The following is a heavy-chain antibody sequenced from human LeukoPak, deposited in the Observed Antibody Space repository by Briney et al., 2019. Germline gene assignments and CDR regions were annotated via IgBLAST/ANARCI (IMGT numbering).Heavy chain of an antibody. CDR3: AKGLLFTIIVVVNADAFDI. CDR2: IYNDGST. Sequence: PGGSLRLSCAASGLTVSSSYMSWVRQAPGKGLEWVSIIYNDGSTYYADSMKGRFTISRDNSKNTLYLQMNSLRAEDTAVYYCAKGLLFTIIVVVNADAFDIWGQGTMVTVTS. J-gene: IGHJ3*02. CDR1: GLTVSSSY. D-gene: IGHD3-22*01. V-gene: IGHV3-53*01.